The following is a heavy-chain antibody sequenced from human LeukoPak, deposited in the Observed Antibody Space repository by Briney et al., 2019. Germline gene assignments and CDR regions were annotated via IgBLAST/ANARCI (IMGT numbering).Heavy chain of an antibody. D-gene: IGHD1-26*01. V-gene: IGHV4-30-2*01. CDR3: ASYSGSYPTYYFDY. J-gene: IGHJ4*02. CDR2: IYHSGST. Sequence: MSSETLSLTCTVSGGSISSGGYYWSWIRQPPGKGLEWIGYIYHSGSTYYNPSLKSRVTISVDRSKNQFSLKLSSVTAASTAVYYCASYSGSYPTYYFDYWGQGTLVTVSS. CDR1: GGSISSGGYY.